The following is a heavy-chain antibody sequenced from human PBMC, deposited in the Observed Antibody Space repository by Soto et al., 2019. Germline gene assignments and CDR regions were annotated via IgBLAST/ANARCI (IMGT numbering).Heavy chain of an antibody. CDR3: AKDPSWWLPLRLSYFDY. CDR1: GFTFNSYA. J-gene: IGHJ4*02. Sequence: EVQLLESGGGLVQPGGSLRLSCAASGFTFNSYAMSWVRQAPGKGLEWVSAISGSGGSTYYADSVKGRFTISRDNSKNTLYLQMNSLRAEDTAVYYCAKDPSWWLPLRLSYFDYWGQGTLVTVSS. V-gene: IGHV3-23*01. D-gene: IGHD5-12*01. CDR2: ISGSGGST.